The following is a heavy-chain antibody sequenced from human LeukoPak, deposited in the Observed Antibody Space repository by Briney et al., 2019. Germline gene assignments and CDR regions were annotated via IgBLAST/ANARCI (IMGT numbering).Heavy chain of an antibody. CDR3: ARGPDSSGYHFDY. J-gene: IGHJ4*02. CDR1: GGSIRSSYYY. CDR2: IYYSGST. V-gene: IGHV4-61*01. Sequence: SETLSLTCTVSGGSIRSSYYYWSWIRQPPGKGLEWIGYIYYSGSTNYNPSLKSRVTISVDTSKNQFSLRLTSVTAADTAVYYCARGPDSSGYHFDYWGQGTLVTVSS. D-gene: IGHD3-22*01.